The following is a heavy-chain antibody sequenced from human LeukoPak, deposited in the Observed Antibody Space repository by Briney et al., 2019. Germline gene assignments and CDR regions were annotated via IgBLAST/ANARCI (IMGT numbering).Heavy chain of an antibody. CDR2: TYYRSRWSY. D-gene: IGHD3-16*01. J-gene: IGHJ4*02. CDR1: GDSVSSSTAA. Sequence: QTLYHPCAISGDSVSSSTAAWNWTRQSPSRGLEWLGRTYYRSRWSYDYTTHVKGRITINADTSENQFSLQLKSVTPEDTAVYYCARFDYGAPDFWGQGTLVTVSS. CDR3: ARFDYGAPDF. V-gene: IGHV6-1*01.